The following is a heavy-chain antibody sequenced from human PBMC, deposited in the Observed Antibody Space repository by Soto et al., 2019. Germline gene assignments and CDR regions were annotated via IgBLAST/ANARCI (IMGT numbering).Heavy chain of an antibody. V-gene: IGHV1-2*02. CDR2: INPNSGGT. J-gene: IGHJ4*02. D-gene: IGHD6-6*01. Sequence: QVQLVQSGAEVKKPGASVKVSCKASGYTFTCYYMHWVRQAPGQGLEWMGWINPNSGGTTYAQKFQGRVTMTRDTSISTASMEQSRLRSDDTAVYYCARDTYSSSSNDYWGQGTLVTVSS. CDR3: ARDTYSSSSNDY. CDR1: GYTFTCYY.